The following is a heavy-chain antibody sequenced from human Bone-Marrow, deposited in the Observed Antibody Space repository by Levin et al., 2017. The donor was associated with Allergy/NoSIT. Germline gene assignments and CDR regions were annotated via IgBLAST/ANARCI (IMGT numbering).Heavy chain of an antibody. J-gene: IGHJ5*02. CDR3: AREVFDPPFHP. CDR1: GFTVSSNY. V-gene: IGHV3-53*01. Sequence: LSLTCAASGFTVSSNYMSWVRQAPGKGLEWVSILYSNGDTYYADSVRGRFTISRDNSRNMVYLQMNSLRAEDTAVYFCAREVFDPPFHPWGQGTLVTVSS. CDR2: LYSNGDT.